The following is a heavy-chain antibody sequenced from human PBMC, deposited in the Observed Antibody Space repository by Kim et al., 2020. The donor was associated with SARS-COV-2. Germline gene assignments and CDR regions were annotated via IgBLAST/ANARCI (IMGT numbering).Heavy chain of an antibody. V-gene: IGHV3-11*03. CDR1: GFTFSDYY. J-gene: IGHJ4*02. D-gene: IGHD1-26*01. Sequence: GGSLRLSCAASGFTFSDYYMSWIRQAPGKGLEWVSYIGSSGSYKDYADSVRGRFTISRDNSKNSLYLQMNSLRVDEPAVFYCARLPRSGSYLDYWGQGILVTVSS. CDR2: IGSSGSYK. CDR3: ARLPRSGSYLDY.